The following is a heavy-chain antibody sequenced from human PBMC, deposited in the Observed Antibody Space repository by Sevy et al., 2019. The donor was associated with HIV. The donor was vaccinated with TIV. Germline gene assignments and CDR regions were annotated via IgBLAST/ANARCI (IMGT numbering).Heavy chain of an antibody. J-gene: IGHJ4*02. V-gene: IGHV3-20*04. Sequence: SLRLSCAGSGFNLEDYGMTWVRQAPGKGLEWVSGINWNGGSIIYADSVKGRFTVSRDNAKNSLHLQMNSLRAEDTAVYYCARDLPPSATTVAHFDCWGQGTLVTVSS. CDR3: ARDLPPSATTVAHFDC. CDR2: INWNGGSI. CDR1: GFNLEDYG. D-gene: IGHD4-17*01.